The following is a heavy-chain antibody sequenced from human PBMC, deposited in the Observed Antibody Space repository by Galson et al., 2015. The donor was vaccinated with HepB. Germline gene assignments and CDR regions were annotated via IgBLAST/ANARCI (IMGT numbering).Heavy chain of an antibody. CDR3: ARDYYDSSGYWRRRDAFDI. CDR2: IYSGGST. J-gene: IGHJ3*02. V-gene: IGHV3-66*02. D-gene: IGHD3-22*01. CDR1: GFTVSSNY. Sequence: SLRLSCAASGFTVSSNYMSWVRQAPGKGLEWGSVIYSGGSTFYADSVKGRFTISRDNSKNTLYLQMNSLRAEDTAVYYCARDYYDSSGYWRRRDAFDIWGQGTMVTVSS.